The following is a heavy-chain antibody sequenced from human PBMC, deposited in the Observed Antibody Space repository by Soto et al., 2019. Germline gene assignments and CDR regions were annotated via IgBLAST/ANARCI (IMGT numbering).Heavy chain of an antibody. J-gene: IGHJ4*02. CDR1: GFTFSYYA. Sequence: GGSLRLSCAASGFTFSYYAMCWVRQAPGKGLEWVSAVSDRGSPTYYADSVKGRFTISRDNSKNTLYLQMNSLKAEDTAVYFCAKDSRRSSGWYYLDFWGQGTLVTVSS. CDR2: VSDRGSPT. D-gene: IGHD6-19*01. CDR3: AKDSRRSSGWYYLDF. V-gene: IGHV3-23*01.